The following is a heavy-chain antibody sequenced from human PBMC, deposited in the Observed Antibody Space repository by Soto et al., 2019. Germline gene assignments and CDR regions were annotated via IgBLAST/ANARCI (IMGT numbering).Heavy chain of an antibody. CDR2: ISYDGSNK. Sequence: GGSLRLSCAASGFTFSSYAMHWVRQAPGKGLEWVAVISYDGSNKYYADSVKGRFTISRDNSKNTLYLQMNSLRAEDTAVYYCATLGYSSSWSRYYYGMDVWGQGTTVTVSS. V-gene: IGHV3-30-3*01. J-gene: IGHJ6*02. CDR3: ATLGYSSSWSRYYYGMDV. CDR1: GFTFSSYA. D-gene: IGHD6-13*01.